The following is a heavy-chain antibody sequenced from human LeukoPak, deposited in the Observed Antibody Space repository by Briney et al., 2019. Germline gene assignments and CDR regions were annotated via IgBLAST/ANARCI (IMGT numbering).Heavy chain of an antibody. J-gene: IGHJ4*02. CDR2: YSSGYT. D-gene: IGHD3-10*01. CDR3: ARGRGFYGSGSAPLFDY. Sequence: YSSGYTNYHPSLKSRVTLSVDTSKNQFSLKLNSVTAADTAVYYCARGRGFYGSGSAPLFDYWGQGTLVIVSS. V-gene: IGHV4-59*09.